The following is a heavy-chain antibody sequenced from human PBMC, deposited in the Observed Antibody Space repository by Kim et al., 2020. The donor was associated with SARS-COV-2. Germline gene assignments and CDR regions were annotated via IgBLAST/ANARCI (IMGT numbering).Heavy chain of an antibody. CDR1: GGSISSYY. J-gene: IGHJ3*02. D-gene: IGHD3-22*01. Sequence: SETLSLTCTVSGGSISSYYWSWIRQPPGKGLEWIGYIYYSGSTNYNPSLKSRVTISLDTSKNQFSLKLSSVTAADTAVYYCASEGYYDSSGYYHHDAFDIWGQGTMVTVSS. CDR3: ASEGYYDSSGYYHHDAFDI. CDR2: IYYSGST. V-gene: IGHV4-59*01.